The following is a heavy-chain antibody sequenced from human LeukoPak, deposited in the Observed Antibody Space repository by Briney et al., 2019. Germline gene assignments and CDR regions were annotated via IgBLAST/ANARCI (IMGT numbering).Heavy chain of an antibody. D-gene: IGHD6-19*01. CDR3: AKDQGIAVAGKPKYYFDY. CDR2: ISGSGGST. J-gene: IGHJ4*02. Sequence: GGSPRLSCAASGFTFSSYAMSWVRQAPGKGLEWASAISGSGGSTYYADSVKGRFTISRDNSKNTLYLQMNSLRAEDTAVYYCAKDQGIAVAGKPKYYFDYWGQGTLVTVSS. V-gene: IGHV3-23*01. CDR1: GFTFSSYA.